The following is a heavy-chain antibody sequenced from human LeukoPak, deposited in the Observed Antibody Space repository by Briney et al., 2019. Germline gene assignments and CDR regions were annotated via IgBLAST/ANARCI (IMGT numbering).Heavy chain of an antibody. D-gene: IGHD3-22*01. CDR1: GFTLSSYW. V-gene: IGHV3-7*01. Sequence: GGSLRLSCAASGFTLSSYWMSWVRQAPGKGLEGVANIKQDGSEKYYVDSVKGRFTISRDNAKNSLYLQMNSLRAEDTAVYYCARGTYYYDSSGAYYFDYWGQGTLVTVSS. CDR3: ARGTYYYDSSGAYYFDY. CDR2: IKQDGSEK. J-gene: IGHJ4*02.